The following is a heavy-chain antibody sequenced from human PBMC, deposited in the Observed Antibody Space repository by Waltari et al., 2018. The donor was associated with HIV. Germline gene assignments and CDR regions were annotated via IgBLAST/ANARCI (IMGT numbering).Heavy chain of an antibody. D-gene: IGHD4-17*01. CDR1: GGTFSSYA. Sequence: QVQLVQPGAEVKKPGSSVKVSCKASGGTFSSYAISWVRQAPGPGLEWLGGLIPISGTANSAQKFQVRVTSTADQSTSTAYMELSSLVSEDTAVYYCARVHYGGNSDWYFDLWGRDTLVTVSS. CDR2: LIPISGTA. J-gene: IGHJ2*01. V-gene: IGHV1-69*01. CDR3: ARVHYGGNSDWYFDL.